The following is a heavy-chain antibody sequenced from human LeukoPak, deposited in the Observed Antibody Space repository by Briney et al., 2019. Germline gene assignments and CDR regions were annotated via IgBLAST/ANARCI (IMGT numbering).Heavy chain of an antibody. CDR2: IKQDGGEK. CDR1: GFTFSSYW. D-gene: IGHD3-3*01. V-gene: IGHV3-7*01. CDR3: ARDGASRPDFWSGYYYYYYYMDV. Sequence: PGGSLRLSCAASGFTFSSYWMSWVRQAPGKGLEWVANIKQDGGEKYYVDSVKGRFTISRDNAKNSLYLQMNSLRADDTAVYYCARDGASRPDFWSGYYYYYYYMDVWGKGTTVTVSS. J-gene: IGHJ6*03.